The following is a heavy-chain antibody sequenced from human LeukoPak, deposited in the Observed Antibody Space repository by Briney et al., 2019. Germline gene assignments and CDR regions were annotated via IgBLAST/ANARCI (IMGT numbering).Heavy chain of an antibody. D-gene: IGHD3-22*01. V-gene: IGHV3-30*04. CDR2: ISYNANNK. J-gene: IGHJ4*02. Sequence: GGSLRLSCAASGFTFNTYAMHWVRQAPGKGLEWVAVISYNANNKYYADSVKGRFTISRDNAKNSLYLQMNSLRAEDTAVYYCARDTSGLYYDSSGYFVYWGQGTLVTVSS. CDR1: GFTFNTYA. CDR3: ARDTSGLYYDSSGYFVY.